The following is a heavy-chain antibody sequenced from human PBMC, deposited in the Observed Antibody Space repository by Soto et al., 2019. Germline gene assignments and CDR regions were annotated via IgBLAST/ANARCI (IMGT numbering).Heavy chain of an antibody. CDR3: ARASVNWNDVFGLDY. Sequence: ASVKVSCKASGYTFTGYYMHWVRQAPGQGLEWMGWINPNSGGTNYAQKFQGWVTMTRDTSISTAYMELSRLRSDDTAVYYCARASVNWNDVFGLDYWGQGTLVTVSS. CDR1: GYTFTGYY. J-gene: IGHJ4*02. D-gene: IGHD1-20*01. CDR2: INPNSGGT. V-gene: IGHV1-2*04.